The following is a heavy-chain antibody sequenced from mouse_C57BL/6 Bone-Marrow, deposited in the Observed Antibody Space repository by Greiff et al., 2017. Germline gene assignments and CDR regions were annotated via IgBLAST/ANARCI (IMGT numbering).Heavy chain of an antibody. V-gene: IGHV1-18*01. CDR2: INPNNGGT. Sequence: VQLQQSGPELVKPGASVKIPCKASGYTFTDYNMDWVKQSHGKSLEWIGDINPNNGGTIYNQKFKGKATLTVDKSSSTAYMELRSLTSEDTAVYYCARDGDYGGGAMDYWGQGTSVTVSS. CDR3: ARDGDYGGGAMDY. D-gene: IGHD2-13*01. CDR1: GYTFTDYN. J-gene: IGHJ4*01.